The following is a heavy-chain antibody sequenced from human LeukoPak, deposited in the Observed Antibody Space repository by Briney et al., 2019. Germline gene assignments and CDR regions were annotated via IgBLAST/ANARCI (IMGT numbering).Heavy chain of an antibody. CDR3: AEKQWGSGNLDP. Sequence: PSETLSLTCIVSGASISSYYWSWIRQPPGQGLEWIGYIYTDGSTKYNPSLKSRVTITMDTSENQISLKLRSVTAADTAVYYCAEKQWGSGNLDPWGPGTLVTVSS. J-gene: IGHJ5*02. V-gene: IGHV4-4*08. CDR1: GASISSYY. CDR2: IYTDGST. D-gene: IGHD3-10*01.